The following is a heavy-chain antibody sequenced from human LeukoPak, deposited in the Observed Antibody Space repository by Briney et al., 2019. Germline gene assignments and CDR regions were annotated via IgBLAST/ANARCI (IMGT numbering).Heavy chain of an antibody. V-gene: IGHV3-30*01. D-gene: IGHD2-15*01. CDR3: ARTSLRVGIDP. J-gene: IGHJ5*02. Sequence: ESVKGRFTISRDTSRNTVYLQMNRLRREDTAVYYCARTSLRVGIDPWGQGTLVTVSS.